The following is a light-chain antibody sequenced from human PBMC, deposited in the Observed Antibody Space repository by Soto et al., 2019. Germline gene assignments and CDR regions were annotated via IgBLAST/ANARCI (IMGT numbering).Light chain of an antibody. CDR1: SGSVSTDYY. CDR2: NTN. CDR3: VLYMGSGILE. V-gene: IGLV8-61*01. J-gene: IGLJ2*01. Sequence: QAVVTQEPSFSVSPGGTVTLTCGLTSGSVSTDYYPSWYQQTPGQAPRTLIYNTNTRPSGVPDRFSGSILGNKAALTITGAQADDESDYYCVLYMGSGILEFGGGTKLTVL.